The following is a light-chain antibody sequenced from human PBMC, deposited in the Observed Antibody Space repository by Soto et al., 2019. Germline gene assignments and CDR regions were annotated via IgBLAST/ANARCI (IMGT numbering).Light chain of an antibody. V-gene: IGKV3-11*01. CDR3: QQRSNWPVT. CDR2: DAS. CDR1: QSVSSY. Sequence: ESVLTQSPATLSLSPGERATLSCRASQSVSSYLAWYQQQPGQAPRLLIYDASNRATGIPARFSGSGSGTDFTLTISSLEPEDFAVYYCQQRSNWPVTFGQGTKVEIK. J-gene: IGKJ1*01.